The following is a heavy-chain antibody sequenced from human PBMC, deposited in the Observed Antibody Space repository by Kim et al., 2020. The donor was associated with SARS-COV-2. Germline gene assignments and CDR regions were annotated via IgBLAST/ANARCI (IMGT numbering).Heavy chain of an antibody. CDR2: IYYSGST. Sequence: SETLSLTCTVSGGSISSSSYYWGWIRQPPGKGLEWIGSIYYSGSTYYNPSLKSRVTISVDTSKNQFSLKLSSVTAADTAVYYCARVRKPGYSYGPYFDYWGQGTLVTVSS. D-gene: IGHD5-18*01. J-gene: IGHJ4*02. V-gene: IGHV4-39*07. CDR3: ARVRKPGYSYGPYFDY. CDR1: GGSISSSSYY.